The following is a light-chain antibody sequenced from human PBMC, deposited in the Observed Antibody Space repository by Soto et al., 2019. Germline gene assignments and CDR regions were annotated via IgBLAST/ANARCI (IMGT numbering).Light chain of an antibody. CDR3: QVWDSSSDHVV. Sequence: SYELTQPPSVSVAPGQTARIPCGGNNIGSKGVHWYQQSPGLAPVLVVYDDRDRPSGIPERFSGSNSGNTATLTISRVEAGDEADYYCQVWDSSSDHVVFGGGPKVTVL. CDR2: DDR. V-gene: IGLV3-21*02. CDR1: NIGSKG. J-gene: IGLJ2*01.